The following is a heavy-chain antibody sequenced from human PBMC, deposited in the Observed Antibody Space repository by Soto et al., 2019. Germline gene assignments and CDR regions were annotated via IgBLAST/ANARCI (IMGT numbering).Heavy chain of an antibody. V-gene: IGHV3-74*01. CDR2: INTDGSST. CDR1: GFTFSSHW. CDR3: ASSLLRPLDLNY. D-gene: IGHD2-21*02. Sequence: VYLVESGGGLVQPGGSLRLSCAASGFTFSSHWMHWVRQAPGKGLVWVSRINTDGSSTNYADSVKGRFTVSRDNAKNTLYLQMNSLRAEDTAVYYCASSLLRPLDLNYWGQGTLVTVSS. J-gene: IGHJ4*02.